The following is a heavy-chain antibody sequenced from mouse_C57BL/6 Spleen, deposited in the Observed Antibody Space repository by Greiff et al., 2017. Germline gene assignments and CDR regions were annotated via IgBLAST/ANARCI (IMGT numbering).Heavy chain of an antibody. CDR1: GYTFTSYW. CDR3: ARIYGNYRGDY. V-gene: IGHV1-59*01. J-gene: IGHJ2*01. Sequence: VQLQQPGAELVRPGTSVKLSCKASGYTFTSYWMHWVKQRPGQGLEWIGVIDPSDSYTNYNQKFKGKATLTVDTSSSTAYMQLSSLTSEDSAVYYCARIYGNYRGDYWGQGTTLTVSS. D-gene: IGHD2-1*01. CDR2: IDPSDSYT.